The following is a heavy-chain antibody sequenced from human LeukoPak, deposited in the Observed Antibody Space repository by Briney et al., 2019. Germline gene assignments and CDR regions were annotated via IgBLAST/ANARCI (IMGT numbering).Heavy chain of an antibody. D-gene: IGHD4-17*01. V-gene: IGHV4-59*11. Sequence: PSETLSLTCRVSGGSISSHYWSWVRQPPGKGLEWIGYIYNSGSSKYNPSLKSRFTISVDTSKNQFSLKLSSVTAADTAVYYCARGGTTVTPGLLWFDPWGQGTLVTVSS. J-gene: IGHJ5*02. CDR3: ARGGTTVTPGLLWFDP. CDR1: GGSISSHY. CDR2: IYNSGSS.